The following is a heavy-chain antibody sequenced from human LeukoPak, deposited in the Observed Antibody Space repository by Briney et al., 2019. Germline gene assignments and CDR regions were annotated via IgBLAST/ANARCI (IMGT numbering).Heavy chain of an antibody. V-gene: IGHV3-20*04. J-gene: IGHJ3*02. D-gene: IGHD2-8*01. CDR3: ARDVGGYCTNGVCYRVDAFDI. CDR1: GFTFGDNF. CDR2: INWNGGST. Sequence: RAGGSLRLSCEGTGFTFGDNFMTWIRQAPGKGLEWVSGINWNGGSTGYADSVKGRFTISRDNAKNSLYLQMNSLRAEDTALYYCARDVGGYCTNGVCYRVDAFDIWGQGTMVTVSS.